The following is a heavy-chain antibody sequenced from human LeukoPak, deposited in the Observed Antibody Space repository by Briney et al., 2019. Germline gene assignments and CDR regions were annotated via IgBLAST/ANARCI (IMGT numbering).Heavy chain of an antibody. Sequence: GGSLRLSCAASGFTFSSYTMNWVRQAPGKGLEWVSYIGGSSSTIYYADSVKGRFTISRDNAKNSLYLQMNSPRVEDTAVYYCAKLAKYFYGAETFYFFEHWGQGTPVTASS. CDR1: GFTFSSYT. CDR2: IGGSSSTI. CDR3: AKLAKYFYGAETFYFFEH. V-gene: IGHV3-48*01. D-gene: IGHD3-10*01. J-gene: IGHJ4*02.